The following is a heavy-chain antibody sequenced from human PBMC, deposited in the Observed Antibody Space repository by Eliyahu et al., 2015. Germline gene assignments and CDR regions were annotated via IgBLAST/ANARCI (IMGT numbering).Heavy chain of an antibody. Sequence: EVQLLESGGGLVQPGGSLRLSCAASGFXFRIYAMSWVRQAPGKGLEWVSTISDSGDYTYYVDSVKGRFTISRDNSKNTLYLQMNSLRAEDTAVYYCAKPYYSGSGHFDYWGQGTLVTVSS. CDR2: ISDSGDYT. CDR3: AKPYYSGSGHFDY. D-gene: IGHD3-10*01. CDR1: GFXFRIYA. J-gene: IGHJ4*02. V-gene: IGHV3-23*01.